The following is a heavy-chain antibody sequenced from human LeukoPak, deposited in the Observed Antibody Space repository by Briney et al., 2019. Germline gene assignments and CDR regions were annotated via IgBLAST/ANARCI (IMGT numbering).Heavy chain of an antibody. CDR3: ARQNTPHGNFDY. J-gene: IGHJ4*02. D-gene: IGHD1-26*01. CDR1: GFPFSSYA. CDR2: IGVAANT. V-gene: IGHV3-13*01. Sequence: GGSLRLSCAASGFPFSSYAMHWVHQATGKVLEWVSAIGVAANTFYSGSVKGRFTISRENAKNSLYLLMSSLRAEDTAVYYCARQNTPHGNFDYWGQGTLVTVSS.